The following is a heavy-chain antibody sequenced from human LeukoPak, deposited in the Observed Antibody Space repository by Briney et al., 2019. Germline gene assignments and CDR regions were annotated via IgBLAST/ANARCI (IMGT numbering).Heavy chain of an antibody. CDR3: ARMGAIAGASANPDH. CDR1: GGSISGYF. V-gene: IGHV4-59*01. CDR2: IYYSGTT. D-gene: IGHD6-13*01. J-gene: IGHJ4*02. Sequence: PSETLSLTCSVSGGSISGYFWSWIRQPPGQGLEWIGYIYYSGTTSYNPSLRSRVTMSVDTSKNQFSLNLSSVTAADTAVYYCARMGAIAGASANPDHWGQGTLVTVSS.